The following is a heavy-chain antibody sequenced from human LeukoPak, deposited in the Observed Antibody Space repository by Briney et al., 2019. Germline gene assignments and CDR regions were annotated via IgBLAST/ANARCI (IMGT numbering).Heavy chain of an antibody. J-gene: IGHJ4*02. V-gene: IGHV3-23*01. Sequence: GGSLRLSCAASGFTFSDYGMTWVRQAPGKGLECVSSIGGSGGSTYYADSVKGRFTISRDNSKNTLYLQMNSLRAEDTAVYYCAKVETAAAATLRGFDYWGQGTLVTVSS. CDR2: IGGSGGST. CDR3: AKVETAAAATLRGFDY. D-gene: IGHD6-13*01. CDR1: GFTFSDYG.